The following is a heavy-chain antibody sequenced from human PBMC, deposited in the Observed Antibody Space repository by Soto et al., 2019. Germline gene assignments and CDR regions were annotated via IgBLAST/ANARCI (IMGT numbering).Heavy chain of an antibody. V-gene: IGHV3-7*01. D-gene: IGHD3-10*01. CDR2: IDQDGSQK. CDR3: ARDLRYGPGSLIDY. Sequence: EVQLVESGGGLVQPGGSLRLACAASGFTFASYWMSWVRQAPGKGLELVANIDQDGSQKYNVDSVKGRFTISRDDAKNSLYLQMSSLRAEDTAVYYCARDLRYGPGSLIDYWGQGTLVTVSS. J-gene: IGHJ4*02. CDR1: GFTFASYW.